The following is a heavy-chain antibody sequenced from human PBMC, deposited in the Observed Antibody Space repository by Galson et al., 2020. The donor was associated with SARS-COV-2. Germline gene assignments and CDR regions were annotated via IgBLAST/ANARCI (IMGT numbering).Heavy chain of an antibody. CDR1: GFTFSSYW. CDR3: TRVRYDILTGYYNSPFFDY. J-gene: IGHJ4*02. Sequence: GESLKISCAASGFTFSSYWMHWVRQVPGKGPVWVSRINSDGSSTIYADSVKGRFTISRDNAKSTLYLQMNSLRAEDTAVYYCTRVRYDILTGYYNSPFFDYWGQGTLVTVSS. D-gene: IGHD3-9*01. CDR2: INSDGSST. V-gene: IGHV3-74*01.